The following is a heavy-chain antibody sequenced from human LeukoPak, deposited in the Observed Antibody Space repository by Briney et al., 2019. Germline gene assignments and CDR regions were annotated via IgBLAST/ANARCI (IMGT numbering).Heavy chain of an antibody. J-gene: IGHJ5*02. D-gene: IGHD3-10*01. CDR1: GGTFSSYA. CDR3: ASYSGRYSSGHNWFDP. CDR2: IIPIFGTA. Sequence: SVKVSCKASGGTFSSYAISWVRQAPGQGLEWMGRIIPIFGTANYAQKFQGRVTITTDESTSTAYMELSSLRSEDTAVYYCASYSGRYSSGHNWFDPWGQGTLVTVSS. V-gene: IGHV1-69*05.